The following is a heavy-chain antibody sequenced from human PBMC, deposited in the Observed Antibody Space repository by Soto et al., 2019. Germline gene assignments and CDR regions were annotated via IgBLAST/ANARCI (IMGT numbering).Heavy chain of an antibody. D-gene: IGHD2-15*01. J-gene: IGHJ4*02. V-gene: IGHV3-53*04. Sequence: EVQLVESGGGLVQPGGSLRLSCAASGFTVSSNYMSWVRQAPGKGLEWVSIIYSGGSTYYADSVKGRFTISRHKSKNMQYLQMNSLRAEDTAVYYCARGGCSGGSCYRVFDYWGQGTLVTVSS. CDR2: IYSGGST. CDR1: GFTVSSNY. CDR3: ARGGCSGGSCYRVFDY.